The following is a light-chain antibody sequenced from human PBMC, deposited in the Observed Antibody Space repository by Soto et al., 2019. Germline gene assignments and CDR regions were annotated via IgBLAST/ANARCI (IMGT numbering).Light chain of an antibody. CDR1: QSLLYSSNNKNY. Sequence: DIVMTQSPDSLAVSLGERATINCKSSQSLLYSSNNKNYLAWYQQKPGQPPKLLIYWASTRESGVPDRFSGSGSGTDFTLTISSLQAEYVAVYYCQQYYSTPDTCGQGTKLEIK. V-gene: IGKV4-1*01. J-gene: IGKJ2*01. CDR2: WAS. CDR3: QQYYSTPDT.